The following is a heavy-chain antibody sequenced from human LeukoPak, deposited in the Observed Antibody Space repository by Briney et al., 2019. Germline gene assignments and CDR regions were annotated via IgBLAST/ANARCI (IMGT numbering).Heavy chain of an antibody. J-gene: IGHJ4*02. D-gene: IGHD1-26*01. V-gene: IGHV1-18*04. CDR1: GYTFTNYY. CDR2: INPNNSDT. Sequence: ASVKVSCKASGYTFTNYYIHWVRQAPGQGLEWMGWINPNNSDTNYAQKLQGRVTMTTDTSTSTAYMELRSLRSDDTAVYYCARGGKWIVGAISDDYWGQGTLVTVSS. CDR3: ARGGKWIVGAISDDY.